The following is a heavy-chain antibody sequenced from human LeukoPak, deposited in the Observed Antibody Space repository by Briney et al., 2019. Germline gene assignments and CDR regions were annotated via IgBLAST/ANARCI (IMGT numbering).Heavy chain of an antibody. J-gene: IGHJ4*02. Sequence: GRSLRLSCAASGFTFSSYGMHWVRQAPGKGLEWVAVIWYDGSNKYYADSVKGRFTISRDNSKNTLYPQMNSLRTEDTAVYYCARDSQWLAPFDYWGQGTLVTVSS. D-gene: IGHD6-19*01. CDR1: GFTFSSYG. V-gene: IGHV3-33*01. CDR2: IWYDGSNK. CDR3: ARDSQWLAPFDY.